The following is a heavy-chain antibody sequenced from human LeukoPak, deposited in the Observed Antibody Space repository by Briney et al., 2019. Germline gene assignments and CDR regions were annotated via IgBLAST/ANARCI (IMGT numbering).Heavy chain of an antibody. D-gene: IGHD3-10*01. Sequence: GASVEVSCKASGYTFTDSYMHWVRQAPGQGLEWMGWRNPKTGGTNYAQRFQGRVTMTRDTSIRTAYMELNSLRPDDTAVYYCARDGRLTIFVRGIITEGSPPKDWGQGTLVTVSS. CDR3: ARDGRLTIFVRGIITEGSPPKD. J-gene: IGHJ4*02. V-gene: IGHV1-2*02. CDR2: RNPKTGGT. CDR1: GYTFTDSY.